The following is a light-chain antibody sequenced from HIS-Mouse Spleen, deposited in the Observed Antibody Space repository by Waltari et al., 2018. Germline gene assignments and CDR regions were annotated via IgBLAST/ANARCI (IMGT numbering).Light chain of an antibody. V-gene: IGLV1-47*01. CDR1: SSNIGSNY. Sequence: QSVLTQPPSASGTPGQRVTISCSGSSSNIGSNYVYWYQQLPGPAPKLLIYRNKQPPSGVPDRFFGSQSGNPASPAIRGLRSEDEADYYCAAWDDSLSGPVFGGGTKLTVL. CDR2: RNK. CDR3: AAWDDSLSGPV. J-gene: IGLJ3*02.